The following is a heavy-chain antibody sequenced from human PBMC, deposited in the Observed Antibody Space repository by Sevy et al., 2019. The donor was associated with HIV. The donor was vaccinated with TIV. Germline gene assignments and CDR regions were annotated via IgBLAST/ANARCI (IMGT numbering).Heavy chain of an antibody. CDR3: XXXXXXQLLNY. D-gene: IGHD1-7*01. CDR1: GGSVSSGSYY. V-gene: IGHV4-61*01. CDR2: IYYSGST. J-gene: IGHJ4*02. Sequence: SETLSLTCTVSGGSVSSGSYYWSWIRQPPGKGLEWIGYIYYSGSTNYNPSLKSRVTMSVDTSNNQFSLRLSSVTAAXXXXXXXXXXXXXQLLNYWGQGTLVTVSS.